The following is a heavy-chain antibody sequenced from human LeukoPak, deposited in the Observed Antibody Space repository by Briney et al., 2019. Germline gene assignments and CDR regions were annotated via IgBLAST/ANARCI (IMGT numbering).Heavy chain of an antibody. CDR3: AKGRGWEASYYYYYLDV. Sequence: GGSLRLSCAASGFTFSSYGIHWVRQAPGKGLEWVAFIRYDGSSKYYTDSVKGRFTISRDNSKNTLYLKMNSQRAEDTAVYYCAKGRGWEASYYYYYLDVWGKGTTVTISS. D-gene: IGHD1-26*01. J-gene: IGHJ6*03. CDR1: GFTFSSYG. CDR2: IRYDGSSK. V-gene: IGHV3-30*02.